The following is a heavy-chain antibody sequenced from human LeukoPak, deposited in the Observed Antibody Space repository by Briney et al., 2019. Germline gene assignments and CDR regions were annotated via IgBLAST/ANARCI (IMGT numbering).Heavy chain of an antibody. CDR2: IYTSGST. J-gene: IGHJ6*03. CDR3: ARDRSSQYYYYMDV. Sequence: SETLSLTCTVSGGSISSYYWSWIRQPAGKGLEWIGHIYTSGSTNYNPSLKSRVTMSVDTSKNQFSLKLSSVTAADTAVYYCARDRSSQYYYYMDVWGKGTTVTVSS. D-gene: IGHD6-6*01. CDR1: GGSISSYY. V-gene: IGHV4-4*07.